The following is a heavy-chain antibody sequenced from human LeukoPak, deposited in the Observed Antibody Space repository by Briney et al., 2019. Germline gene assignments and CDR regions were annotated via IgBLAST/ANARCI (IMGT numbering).Heavy chain of an antibody. Sequence: AASVKVSCKTSGYTFTSYGINWVRQAPGQGLEWMGRISAHNGNANYAQKFQGRVTITADESTSTAYMELSSLRSEDTAVYYCARGEVNDYGDYYYFDYWGQGTLVTVSS. CDR1: GYTFTSYG. D-gene: IGHD4-17*01. CDR2: ISAHNGNA. V-gene: IGHV1-18*01. CDR3: ARGEVNDYGDYYYFDY. J-gene: IGHJ4*02.